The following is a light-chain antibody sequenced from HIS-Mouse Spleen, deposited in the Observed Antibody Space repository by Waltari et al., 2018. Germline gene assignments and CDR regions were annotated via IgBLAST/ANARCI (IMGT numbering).Light chain of an antibody. J-gene: IGKJ1*01. V-gene: IGKV1-9*01. CDR1: QGISSY. CDR2: AAS. CDR3: QQRSNWPLT. Sequence: DIQLTQSPSFLSASVGDRVTITCRASQGISSYLAWYQQKPGKAPKLLIYAASTLQSGVPSRFSGSGSGTEFTLTISSLQPEDFATYYCQQRSNWPLTFGQGTKVEIK.